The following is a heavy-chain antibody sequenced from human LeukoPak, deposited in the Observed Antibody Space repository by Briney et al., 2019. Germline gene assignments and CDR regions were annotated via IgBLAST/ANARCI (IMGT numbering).Heavy chain of an antibody. Sequence: SETLSLTCTVSGGSISSYYWSWIRQPPGKGLEWIGYTYYSGSTNYNPSLKSRVTISVDTSKNQFSLKLSSVTAADTAVYYCARDLRAAALFDPWGQGTLVTVSS. J-gene: IGHJ5*02. D-gene: IGHD2-15*01. V-gene: IGHV4-59*01. CDR2: TYYSGST. CDR1: GGSISSYY. CDR3: ARDLRAAALFDP.